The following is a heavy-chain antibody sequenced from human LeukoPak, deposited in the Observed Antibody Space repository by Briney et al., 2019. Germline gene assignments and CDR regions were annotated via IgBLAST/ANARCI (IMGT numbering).Heavy chain of an antibody. CDR2: IFYTGNT. D-gene: IGHD6-19*01. V-gene: IGHV4-59*01. CDR1: GGSISGYY. J-gene: IGHJ4*02. CDR3: ARRSPYSTGWSSYFDY. Sequence: SETLSLTCTVSGGSISGYYWSWIRQPPGKGLEWIGYIFYTGNTNYNPSLKSRVTISIDTSKNQFSLKLNSVTAADTAVYYCARRSPYSTGWSSYFDYWGQGALVTVSS.